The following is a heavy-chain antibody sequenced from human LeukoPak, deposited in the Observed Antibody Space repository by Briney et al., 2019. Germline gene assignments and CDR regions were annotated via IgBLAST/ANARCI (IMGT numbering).Heavy chain of an antibody. CDR3: PREGQLDSPLDY. Sequence: GASVEVSCKASGYTFTSCYMHWVRQAPGQGLEWMGIINPSGGSTSYAQKFQGRVTMTRDTSTSTVYMELSSLRSEDTAVYYCPREGQLDSPLDYWGQGTLVTVSS. V-gene: IGHV1-46*01. CDR1: GYTFTSCY. CDR2: INPSGGST. D-gene: IGHD6-6*01. J-gene: IGHJ4*02.